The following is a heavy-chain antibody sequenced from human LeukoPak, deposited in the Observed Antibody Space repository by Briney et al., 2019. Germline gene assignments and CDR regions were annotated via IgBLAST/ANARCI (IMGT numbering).Heavy chain of an antibody. CDR2: INHSGST. J-gene: IGHJ3*02. CDR1: GGSISSSSYY. Sequence: SETLSLTCTVSGGSISSSSYYWSWIRQPPGKGLEWIGEINHSGSTNYNPSLKSRVTISVDTSKNQFSLKLSSVTAADTAVYYCARGCSTSCYDAFDIWGQGTMVTVSS. CDR3: ARGCSTSCYDAFDI. V-gene: IGHV4-39*07. D-gene: IGHD2-2*01.